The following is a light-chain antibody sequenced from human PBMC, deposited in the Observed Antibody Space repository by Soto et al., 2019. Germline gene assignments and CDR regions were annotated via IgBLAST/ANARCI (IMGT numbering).Light chain of an antibody. CDR2: KAS. CDR1: QSISSW. V-gene: IGKV1-5*03. Sequence: DIQMTQSPSTLSASVGDTVTITCRASQSISSWLAWYQQKPGKAPKLLIYKASSLQSGVPSRFSGSGSGTEFTLTISSLQPDDFATYYCQHDDSYPWTFGQGTKVEIK. CDR3: QHDDSYPWT. J-gene: IGKJ1*01.